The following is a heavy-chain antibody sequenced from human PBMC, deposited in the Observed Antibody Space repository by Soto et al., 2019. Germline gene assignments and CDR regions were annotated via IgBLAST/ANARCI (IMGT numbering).Heavy chain of an antibody. CDR1: GFTFSSYA. CDR2: ISGSGGST. J-gene: IGHJ4*02. CDR3: AKDWLDIVVVPAALPHDY. Sequence: GGSLRLSCAASGFTFSSYAMSWVRQAPGKGLEWVSAISGSGGSTYYADSVKGRFTISRDNSKNTLYLQMNSLRAEDTAVYYCAKDWLDIVVVPAALPHDYWGQGTLVTVSS. D-gene: IGHD2-2*01. V-gene: IGHV3-23*01.